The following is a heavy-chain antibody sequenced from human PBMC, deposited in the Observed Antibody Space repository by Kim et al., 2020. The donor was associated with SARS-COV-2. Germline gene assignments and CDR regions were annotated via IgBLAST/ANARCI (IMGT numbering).Heavy chain of an antibody. Sequence: SETLSLTCTVSGGSISSSSYYWGWIRQPPGKGLEWIGSIYYNGSTYYNPSLKSRVTISVDTSKNQFSLKLSSVTAADTAVYYCARLRRQTTVTTNFDYWGQGTLVTVSS. D-gene: IGHD4-17*01. J-gene: IGHJ4*02. CDR3: ARLRRQTTVTTNFDY. V-gene: IGHV4-39*01. CDR2: IYYNGST. CDR1: GGSISSSSYY.